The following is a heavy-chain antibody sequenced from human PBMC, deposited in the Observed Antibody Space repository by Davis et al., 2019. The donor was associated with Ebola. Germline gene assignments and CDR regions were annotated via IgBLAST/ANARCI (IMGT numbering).Heavy chain of an antibody. V-gene: IGHV4-59*01. CDR2: IYYSGST. Sequence: SETLSLTCTVSGGSISSSYWTWIRQPPGMGLEWLGYIYYSGSTKYNPSLKSRVTISVDTSKNQFSLKLSSVTAADTAVYYWARYYYDSISYYSHIPYYFDYWGLGTLVTVSS. CDR1: GGSISSSY. J-gene: IGHJ4*02. CDR3: ARYYYDSISYYSHIPYYFDY. D-gene: IGHD3-22*01.